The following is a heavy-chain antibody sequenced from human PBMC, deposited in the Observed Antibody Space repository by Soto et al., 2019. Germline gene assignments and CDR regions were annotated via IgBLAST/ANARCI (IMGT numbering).Heavy chain of an antibody. CDR3: ARASRLGYCSSSSCYDALDI. CDR1: GGTFSSYT. D-gene: IGHD2-2*01. V-gene: IGHV1-69*02. Sequence: QVQLVQSGAEVKKPGSSVKVSCKASGGTFSSYTISWVRQAPGQGLEWMGRIIPILGLANYAQRFQGRVTITADKSTSTAYMELSSLSSEDTVVYYCARASRLGYCSSSSCYDALDIWGQGTMVTVSS. CDR2: IIPILGLA. J-gene: IGHJ3*02.